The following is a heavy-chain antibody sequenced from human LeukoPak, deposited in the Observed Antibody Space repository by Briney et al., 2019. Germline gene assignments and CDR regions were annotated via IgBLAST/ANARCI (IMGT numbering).Heavy chain of an antibody. CDR1: GGSISSYK. Sequence: SETLSLTCTVSGGSISSYKWSWIRQPAGKGLEWIGRIYTSGSTNYNPSLKSRVTISVDTSKNQFSLKLSSVTAADTAVYYCARSPLEYDFWSGRHYYFDYWGQGTLVTVSS. CDR3: ARSPLEYDFWSGRHYYFDY. D-gene: IGHD3-3*01. J-gene: IGHJ4*02. V-gene: IGHV4-4*07. CDR2: IYTSGST.